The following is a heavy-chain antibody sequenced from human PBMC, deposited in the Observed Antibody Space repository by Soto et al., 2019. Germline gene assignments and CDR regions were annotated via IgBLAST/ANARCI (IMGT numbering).Heavy chain of an antibody. Sequence: QVQLVQSGAEVKKPESSVKVSCKASGGTFSSYAISWVRQAPGQGLEWMGGIIPIFGTANYAQKFQGRVTITADESTSTAYMDLSSLRSADTDVYDCERGRDIVVVPSAPGLAFDLWGQGTMVTVSS. CDR2: IIPIFGTA. D-gene: IGHD2-2*01. CDR3: ERGRDIVVVPSAPGLAFDL. J-gene: IGHJ3*01. CDR1: GGTFSSYA. V-gene: IGHV1-69*01.